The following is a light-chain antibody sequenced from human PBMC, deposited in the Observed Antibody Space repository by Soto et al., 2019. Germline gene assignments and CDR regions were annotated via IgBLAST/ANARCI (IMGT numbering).Light chain of an antibody. CDR1: QTISSC. J-gene: IGKJ1*01. V-gene: IGKV1-5*03. CDR3: QQNNSYPEA. Sequence: DIQMTQSPSTLSGSVGDRVTITCRASQTISSCLAWYQQKPGKAPKLLIYKASTLKSGVPSRFSGSGSGTEFTLTISSLQPDDFATYYCQQNNSYPEAFGQGTKVDI. CDR2: KAS.